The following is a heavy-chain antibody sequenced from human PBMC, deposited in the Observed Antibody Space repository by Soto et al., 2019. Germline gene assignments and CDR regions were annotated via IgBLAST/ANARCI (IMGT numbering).Heavy chain of an antibody. CDR1: GFSFSSYK. V-gene: IGHV3-48*03. Sequence: GGSLRRSCAASGFSFSSYKMNWVRQAPGKGLEWVSYISSSGSTIYYADSVKGRFTISRDNAKNSLYLQMNSLRAEDTAVYYCARNVPTDFWSGSRTYYFDYWGQGTLVTVSS. CDR3: ARNVPTDFWSGSRTYYFDY. J-gene: IGHJ4*02. D-gene: IGHD3-3*01. CDR2: ISSSGSTI.